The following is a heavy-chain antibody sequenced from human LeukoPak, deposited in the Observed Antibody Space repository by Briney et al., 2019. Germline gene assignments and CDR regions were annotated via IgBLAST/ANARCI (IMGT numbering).Heavy chain of an antibody. CDR1: GFTFSSYG. CDR3: ARGPMVRTNLFDY. CDR2: IRYDGSNK. D-gene: IGHD3-10*01. Sequence: GGSLRLSCAGSGFTFSSYGMHWVRQAPGKGLEWVAFIRYDGSNKYYADSVKGRFTISRDNSKNTLYLQMNSLRAEDAAVYYCARGPMVRTNLFDYWGQGTLVTVSS. J-gene: IGHJ4*02. V-gene: IGHV3-30*02.